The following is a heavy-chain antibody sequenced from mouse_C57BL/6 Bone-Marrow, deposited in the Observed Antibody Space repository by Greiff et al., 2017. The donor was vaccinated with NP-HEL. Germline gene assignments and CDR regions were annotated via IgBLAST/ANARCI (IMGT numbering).Heavy chain of an antibody. Sequence: EVKLVESGGDLVKPGGSLKLSCAASGFTFSSYGMSWVRQTPDKRLEWVATISSGGSYTYYPDSVKGRFTISRDNAKNTLYLQMSSLKSEDTAMYYCARDWDPFAYWGQGTLVTVSA. CDR1: GFTFSSYG. CDR3: ARDWDPFAY. V-gene: IGHV5-6*01. D-gene: IGHD4-1*01. CDR2: ISSGGSYT. J-gene: IGHJ3*01.